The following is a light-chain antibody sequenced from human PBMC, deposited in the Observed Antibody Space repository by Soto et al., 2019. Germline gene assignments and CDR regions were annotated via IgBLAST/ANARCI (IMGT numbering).Light chain of an antibody. J-gene: IGKJ1*01. V-gene: IGKV1-5*03. CDR1: QDIITW. CDR3: QQYNSYPRT. Sequence: DIQMTQSPSTLSASVGDRLTITCRASQDIITWLAWYQQKPGEAPKLLIYKASTLESGVPSRFSGSGSGTEFTLTISSLQPDDFATYYCQQYNSYPRTFGQGTRVEVK. CDR2: KAS.